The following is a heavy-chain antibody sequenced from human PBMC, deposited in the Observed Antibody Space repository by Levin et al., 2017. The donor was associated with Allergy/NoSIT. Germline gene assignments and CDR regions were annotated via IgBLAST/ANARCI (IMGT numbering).Heavy chain of an antibody. Sequence: GESLKISCAASGFTFSSYSMNWVRQAPGKGLEWVSSISSSSSYIYYADSVKGRFTISRDNAKNSLYLQMNSLRAEDTAVYYCARGLNWNDMYYWGQGTLVTVSS. CDR2: ISSSSSYI. V-gene: IGHV3-21*01. D-gene: IGHD1-1*01. J-gene: IGHJ4*02. CDR3: ARGLNWNDMYY. CDR1: GFTFSSYS.